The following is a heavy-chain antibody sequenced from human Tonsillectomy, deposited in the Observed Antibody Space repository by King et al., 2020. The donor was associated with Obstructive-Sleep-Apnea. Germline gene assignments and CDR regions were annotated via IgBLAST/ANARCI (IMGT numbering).Heavy chain of an antibody. D-gene: IGHD6-13*01. CDR1: GFTFSSYA. Sequence: VQLVESGGGLVQPGGSLRLSCAASGFTFSSYAMSWVRQAPGKGLEWVSTISGSGGSTYYADFVKGRFTISRDNSKNTLYLQMNSLRAEDTAVCYCAKDAGVFKNRFDYWGQGTLVTVSS. CDR3: AKDAGVFKNRFDY. J-gene: IGHJ4*02. CDR2: ISGSGGST. V-gene: IGHV3-23*04.